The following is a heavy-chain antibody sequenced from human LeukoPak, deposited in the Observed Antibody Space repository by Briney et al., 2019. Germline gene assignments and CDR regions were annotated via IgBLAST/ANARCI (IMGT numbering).Heavy chain of an antibody. J-gene: IGHJ4*02. V-gene: IGHV1-46*01. D-gene: IGHD5-18*01. CDR3: ARSTPMVSVFDY. CDR1: GYTFTSYY. Sequence: ASVKVSCKASGYTFTSYYMHWVRQAPGQGLEWVGIINPSGGSTTYAQKFQGRVTMTRDTSTSTVYMELRSLRSEDTAVYYCARSTPMVSVFDYWGQGTLVTVSS. CDR2: INPSGGST.